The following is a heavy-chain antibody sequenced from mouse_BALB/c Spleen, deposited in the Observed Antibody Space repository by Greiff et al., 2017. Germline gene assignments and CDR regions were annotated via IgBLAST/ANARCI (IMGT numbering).Heavy chain of an antibody. Sequence: VQLQQSGAELAKPGASVKMSCKASGYTFTSYWMHWVKQRPGQGLEWIGYINPSTGYTEYNQKFKDKATLTADKSSSTAYMQLSSLTSEDSAVYYCARRGDGYYFDYWGQGTTLTVSS. CDR1: GYTFTSYW. V-gene: IGHV1-7*01. CDR2: INPSTGYT. CDR3: ARRGDGYYFDY. J-gene: IGHJ2*01. D-gene: IGHD2-3*01.